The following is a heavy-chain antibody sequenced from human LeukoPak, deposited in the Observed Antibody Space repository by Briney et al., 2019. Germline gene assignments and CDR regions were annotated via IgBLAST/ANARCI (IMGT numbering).Heavy chain of an antibody. CDR3: VRSLIYSSSWYRLDY. CDR2: IYHTGST. J-gene: IGHJ4*02. CDR1: GGSISSYC. Sequence: SETLSLTCTVSGGSISSYCWSWIRQSPGKGLEWIGCIYHTGSTTYNPSLKSRVTISLDTSKNHFSLNLNSVTAADTAVYYCVRSLIYSSSWYRLDYWGQGTLVTVSS. V-gene: IGHV4-59*01. D-gene: IGHD6-13*01.